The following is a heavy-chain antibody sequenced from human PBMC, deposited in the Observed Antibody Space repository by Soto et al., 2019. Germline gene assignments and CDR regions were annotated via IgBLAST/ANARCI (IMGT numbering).Heavy chain of an antibody. J-gene: IGHJ4*02. Sequence: PGGSLRLSCAASGFTFSSYGMHWVRQAPGKGLEWVAVIWYDGSNKYYADSVKGRFTISRDNSKNTLYLQMNSLRAEDTAVYYCARDFDSGWAVFEDGFDYWGQGTLVTVSS. CDR1: GFTFSSYG. CDR3: ARDFDSGWAVFEDGFDY. D-gene: IGHD6-19*01. V-gene: IGHV3-33*01. CDR2: IWYDGSNK.